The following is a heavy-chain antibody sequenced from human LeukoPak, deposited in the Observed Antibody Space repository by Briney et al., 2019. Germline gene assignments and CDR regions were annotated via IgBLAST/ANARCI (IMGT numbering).Heavy chain of an antibody. D-gene: IGHD6-13*01. Sequence: KPGGSLRLSCAASGFTFSSYTMNWVRQAPGNGLEWVSSISSSSSSIYYADSVKGRFTISRDNAKNSLYLHMNSLRADDTAVYHCARAGGTMSSSWYDYWGQGTLVTVSS. CDR2: ISSSSSSI. CDR3: ARAGGTMSSSWYDY. V-gene: IGHV3-21*06. CDR1: GFTFSSYT. J-gene: IGHJ4*02.